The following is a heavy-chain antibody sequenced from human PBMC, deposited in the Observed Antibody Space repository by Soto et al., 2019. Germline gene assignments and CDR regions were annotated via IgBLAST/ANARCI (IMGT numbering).Heavy chain of an antibody. D-gene: IGHD2-2*01. J-gene: IGHJ5*02. V-gene: IGHV3-23*01. CDR3: AKDMRFDP. CDR1: GFTFSSYA. CDR2: ISGSGATT. Sequence: GESLKISCAASGFTFSSYAMSWVRQPPGKGLEWVSAISGSGATTYYADSVKGRFTISRDNSKNTLYLQMNSLRVDDTAVYYCAKDMRFDPWGQGTLVTVSS.